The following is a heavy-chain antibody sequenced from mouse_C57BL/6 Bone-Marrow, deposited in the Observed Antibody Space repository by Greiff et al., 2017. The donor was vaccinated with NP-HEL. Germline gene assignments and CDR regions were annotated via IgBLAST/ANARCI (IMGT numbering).Heavy chain of an antibody. J-gene: IGHJ3*01. CDR1: GFSLTSYG. CDR2: IWRGGST. CDR3: AKTREYYYGPWFAY. V-gene: IGHV2-5*01. D-gene: IGHD1-1*01. Sequence: VKLVESGPGLVQPSQSLSITCTVSGFSLTSYGVHWVRQSPGKGLEWLGVIWRGGSTDYNAAFMSRLSITKDNSKSQVVFKMNSLQADDTAIYYCAKTREYYYGPWFAYWGQGTLVTVSA.